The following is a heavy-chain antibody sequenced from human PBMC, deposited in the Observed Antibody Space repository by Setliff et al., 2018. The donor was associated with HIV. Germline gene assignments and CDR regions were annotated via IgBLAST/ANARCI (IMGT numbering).Heavy chain of an antibody. V-gene: IGHV4-39*01. CDR1: GDSIGSSSYY. CDR3: ARHKSQPYYFDY. Sequence: NPSETLSLTCTVSGDSIGSSSYYWAWIRQPPGKGLDWIGNIYYSGSTYYNPSLKTRVTISVDGSKNQFSLKLKSVTAADTAVYYCARHKSQPYYFDYWGQGTLVTVSS. CDR2: IYYSGST. J-gene: IGHJ4*02.